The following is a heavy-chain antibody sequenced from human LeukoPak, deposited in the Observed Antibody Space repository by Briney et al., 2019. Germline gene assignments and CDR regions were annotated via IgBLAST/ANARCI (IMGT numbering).Heavy chain of an antibody. CDR3: ARDLLALAGNCLDY. J-gene: IGHJ4*02. CDR2: MYSGGNT. D-gene: IGHD6-19*01. Sequence: PGGSLRLSCAASGFSVSNNYMSWVRQAPGKGLEWVSVMYSGGNTYYADSVKGRFIISRDNSKNTVYLYMNSLRADDTAVYYCARDLLALAGNCLDYWGQGTLVTVST. V-gene: IGHV3-53*01. CDR1: GFSVSNNY.